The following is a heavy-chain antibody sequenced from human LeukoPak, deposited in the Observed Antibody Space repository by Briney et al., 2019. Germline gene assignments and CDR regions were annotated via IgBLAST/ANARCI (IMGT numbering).Heavy chain of an antibody. D-gene: IGHD1-26*01. J-gene: IGHJ5*02. CDR3: ARVLSGSYYRPNWFDP. Sequence: SQTLSLTCTVSGGSISSGSYYWRWIRQPAGKGLEWIGSIYYSGSTYYNPSLKGRVTISVDTSKNQISLKLSSVTAADTAVYYCARVLSGSYYRPNWFDPWGQGTLATVSS. CDR1: GGSISSGSYY. CDR2: IYYSGST. V-gene: IGHV4-39*01.